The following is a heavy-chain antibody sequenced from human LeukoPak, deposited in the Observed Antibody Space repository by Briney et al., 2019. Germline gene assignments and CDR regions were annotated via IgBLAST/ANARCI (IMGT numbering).Heavy chain of an antibody. CDR1: GFTFSSYS. J-gene: IGHJ6*02. CDR2: ISSSSSYI. D-gene: IGHD2-2*01. Sequence: GGSLRLSCAASGFTFSSYSMNWVRQAPGKGLEWVSSISSSSSYIYYADSVKGRFTISRDNAKNSLYLQMNSLRAEDTAVYYCARDEYCSSTSCYVTPYYYYYGMDVWGQGTTVTVSS. CDR3: ARDEYCSSTSCYVTPYYYYYGMDV. V-gene: IGHV3-21*01.